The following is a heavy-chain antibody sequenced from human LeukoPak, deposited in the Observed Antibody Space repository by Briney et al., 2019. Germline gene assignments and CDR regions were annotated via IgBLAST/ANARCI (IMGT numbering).Heavy chain of an antibody. J-gene: IGHJ5*02. CDR3: ARDYPVAATQGNWFDP. D-gene: IGHD6-19*01. CDR2: IWYDGSNK. CDR1: GFTFSSYG. V-gene: IGHV3-33*01. Sequence: GGSLRLSCAASGFTFSSYGMHRVRQAPGKGQEWVAVIWYDGSNKYYADSVKGRFTISRDNSKNTLYLQMNSLRAEDTAVYYCARDYPVAATQGNWFDPWGQGTLVTVSS.